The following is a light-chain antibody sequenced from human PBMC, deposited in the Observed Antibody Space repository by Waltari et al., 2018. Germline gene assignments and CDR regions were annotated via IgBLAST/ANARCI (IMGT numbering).Light chain of an antibody. V-gene: IGLV4-69*01. CDR1: SGHSSNV. Sequence: QLVLTQSPSASASLGASIKLTCPLSSGHSSNVIAWLQQQPEKGPRYLVKVYSDGSHGRGNEIPDRFSGSSSGAERYLTISSLQSEDEADYYCQTGGHGTWVFGGGTRLTVL. J-gene: IGLJ3*02. CDR2: VYSDGSH. CDR3: QTGGHGTWV.